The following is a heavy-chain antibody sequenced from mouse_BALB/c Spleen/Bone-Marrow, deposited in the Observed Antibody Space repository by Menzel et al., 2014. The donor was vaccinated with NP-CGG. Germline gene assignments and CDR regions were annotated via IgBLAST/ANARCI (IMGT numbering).Heavy chain of an antibody. CDR3: ARLSYYGRFAY. D-gene: IGHD1-1*01. Sequence: DVHLVESGGGLVQPGGSLKLSCAASGFDFSRYWMSWVRQAPGKGLEWIGEINPDSSTINYTPSRKDKFIISRDNAKNTLYLQMSKVRSEDTALYYCARLSYYGRFAYWGQGTLVTVSP. CDR1: GFDFSRYW. V-gene: IGHV4-1*02. J-gene: IGHJ3*01. CDR2: INPDSSTI.